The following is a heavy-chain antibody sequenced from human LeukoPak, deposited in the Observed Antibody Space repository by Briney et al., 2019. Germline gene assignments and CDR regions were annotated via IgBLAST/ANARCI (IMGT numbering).Heavy chain of an antibody. J-gene: IGHJ4*02. Sequence: GGSLRLSCAASGFTFSSYEMNWVRQAPGKGLEWVSYISSSGSTIYYADSVKGRFTISRDNAKKSLYLQMKSLRAEDTAVYYCAANYYDLGTYYDYWGQGTLVTVSS. CDR3: AANYYDLGTYYDY. CDR1: GFTFSSYE. V-gene: IGHV3-48*03. CDR2: ISSSGSTI. D-gene: IGHD3-10*01.